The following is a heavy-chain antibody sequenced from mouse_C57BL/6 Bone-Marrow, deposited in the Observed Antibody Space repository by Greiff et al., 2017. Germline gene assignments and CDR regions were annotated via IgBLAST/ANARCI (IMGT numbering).Heavy chain of an antibody. J-gene: IGHJ1*03. CDR2: ISYSGTT. Sequence: VQLKESGPGMVKPSQSLSLTCTVTGYSITSGFDWHWIRHFPGNKLEWMAYISYSGTTNSNPPLKSRISITHDTSKNHFFLKLNSVTAEDTATYYCARGEIYDYDRYFDVWGTGTTVTVAS. V-gene: IGHV3-1*01. CDR1: GYSITSGFD. D-gene: IGHD2-4*01. CDR3: ARGEIYDYDRYFDV.